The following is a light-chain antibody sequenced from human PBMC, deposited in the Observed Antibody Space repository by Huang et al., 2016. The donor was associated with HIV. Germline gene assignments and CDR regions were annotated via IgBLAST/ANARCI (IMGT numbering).Light chain of an antibody. CDR3: HQYYNTPYT. CDR2: WAS. V-gene: IGKV4-1*01. Sequence: DIVMTQSPDSLAVSLGERATINCKSSQSVLDNSNNKNCLAWFQQKPGQPPKLLIYWASSRDSGVPDRFSGSGSGTDFTLTSSSLQAEDVAVYYCHQYYNTPYTFGQGTKLEIK. J-gene: IGKJ2*01. CDR1: QSVLDNSNNKNC.